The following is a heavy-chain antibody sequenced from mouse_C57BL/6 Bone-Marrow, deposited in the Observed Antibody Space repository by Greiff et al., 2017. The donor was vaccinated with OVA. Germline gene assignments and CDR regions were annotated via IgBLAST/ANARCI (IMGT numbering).Heavy chain of an antibody. CDR3: ARRGTGTGLYYFDY. D-gene: IGHD4-1*01. J-gene: IGHJ2*01. V-gene: IGHV1-80*01. Sequence: QVQLQQSGAELVKPGASEKISCKASGYAFSSYWMNWVKQRPGKGLEWIGQIYPGDGDTNYNGKFKGKATLTADKSSSTAYMQLSSLTSEDSAVYFCARRGTGTGLYYFDYWGQGTTLTVSS. CDR1: GYAFSSYW. CDR2: IYPGDGDT.